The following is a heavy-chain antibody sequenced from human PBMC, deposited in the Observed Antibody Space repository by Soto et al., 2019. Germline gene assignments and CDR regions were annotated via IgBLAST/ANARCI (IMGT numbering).Heavy chain of an antibody. V-gene: IGHV3-53*01. Sequence: PGGSLRLSCAASGFTVSSNYMSWVRQAPGKGLEWVSVIYSGGSTYYADSVKGRFTISRDNSKNTLYLQMNSLRAEDTAVYYCARDLIWNYYYGMDVWGQGTTVTVSS. J-gene: IGHJ6*02. CDR1: GFTVSSNY. CDR3: ARDLIWNYYYGMDV. CDR2: IYSGGST. D-gene: IGHD1-1*01.